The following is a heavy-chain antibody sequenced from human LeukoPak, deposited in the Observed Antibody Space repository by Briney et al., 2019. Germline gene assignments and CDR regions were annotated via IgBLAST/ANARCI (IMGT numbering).Heavy chain of an antibody. D-gene: IGHD3-10*01. CDR2: IYYSGST. CDR1: GGSISSYY. V-gene: IGHV4-59*01. J-gene: IGHJ4*02. CDR3: AREKVGGLFDY. Sequence: SETLSLTCTVSGGSISSYYWSWIRQPPGKGLEWIGYIYYSGSTNYNPSLKSRVTISVDTSKNQFSLKLSSVTAADTAVYYCAREKVGGLFDYWGQGTLVTVSS.